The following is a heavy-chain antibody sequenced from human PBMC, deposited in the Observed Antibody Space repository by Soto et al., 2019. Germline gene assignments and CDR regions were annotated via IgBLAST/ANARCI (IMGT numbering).Heavy chain of an antibody. V-gene: IGHV3-30-3*01. CDR1: GFTFSSYA. D-gene: IGHD5-18*01. J-gene: IGHJ4*02. Sequence: GGSLRLSCAASGFTFSSYAMHWVRQAPGKGLEWVAVISYDGSNKYYADSVKGRFTISRDNSKNTLYLQMNSLRAEDTAVHYCARGLVDTAMETFDYWGQGTLVTVSS. CDR2: ISYDGSNK. CDR3: ARGLVDTAMETFDY.